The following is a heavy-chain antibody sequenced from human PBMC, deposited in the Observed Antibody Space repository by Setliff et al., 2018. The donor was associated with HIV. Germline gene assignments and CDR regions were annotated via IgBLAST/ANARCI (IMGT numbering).Heavy chain of an antibody. Sequence: GGSLRLSCTASGFTFGDYAMSWVRQAPGKGLEWVGFIRSKAYGGTTEYAASVKGRFTISRDDSKSIAYLQMNSLKTEDTAVYYCTRGGGYYNFWSGYSPVYYYGMDVWGQGTTVTVSS. V-gene: IGHV3-49*04. D-gene: IGHD3-3*01. J-gene: IGHJ6*02. CDR3: TRGGGYYNFWSGYSPVYYYGMDV. CDR2: IRSKAYGGTT. CDR1: GFTFGDYA.